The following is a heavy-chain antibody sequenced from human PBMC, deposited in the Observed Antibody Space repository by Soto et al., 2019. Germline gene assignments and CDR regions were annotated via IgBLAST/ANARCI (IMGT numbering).Heavy chain of an antibody. J-gene: IGHJ4*02. V-gene: IGHV4-38-2*01. CDR3: ARTHSGSYYSVFNY. CDR1: NFSISSGYY. D-gene: IGHD1-26*01. Sequence: PSETLSLTCVVSNFSISSGYYWGWIRQSPGKGLKWIASIYRSGTTSYNPSLKSRVTISVDPSKNQLSLMLTAVTAADTAVYYCARTHSGSYYSVFNYWGRGSLVTVSS. CDR2: IYRSGTT.